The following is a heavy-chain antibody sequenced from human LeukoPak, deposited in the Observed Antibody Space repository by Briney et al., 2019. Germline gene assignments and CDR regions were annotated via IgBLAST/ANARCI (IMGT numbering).Heavy chain of an antibody. D-gene: IGHD2-2*01. Sequence: ASVKVSCKASGGTFSSYAISWVRQAPGQGLEWMGWISGYSGNTNYVQKFQGRVTMATDTSTSTVYMELWSLRSDDTAVYYCARDIATVVHQEWGQGTLVTVSS. CDR2: ISGYSGNT. V-gene: IGHV1-18*01. J-gene: IGHJ4*02. CDR3: ARDIATVVHQE. CDR1: GGTFSSYA.